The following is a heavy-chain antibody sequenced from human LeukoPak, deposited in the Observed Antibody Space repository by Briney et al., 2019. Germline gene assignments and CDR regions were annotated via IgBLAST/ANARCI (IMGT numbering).Heavy chain of an antibody. J-gene: IGHJ6*03. Sequence: GSLRLSCAASEFVFRAFAMNWVRQPPGKGLEWIGEINHSGSTNYNPSLKSRVTISVDTSKNQFSLKLSSVTAADTAVYYCARSVAGSVRYYYYYYMDVWGKGTTVTVSS. CDR3: ARSVAGSVRYYYYYYMDV. D-gene: IGHD6-19*01. CDR2: INHSGST. CDR1: EFVFRAFA. V-gene: IGHV4-34*01.